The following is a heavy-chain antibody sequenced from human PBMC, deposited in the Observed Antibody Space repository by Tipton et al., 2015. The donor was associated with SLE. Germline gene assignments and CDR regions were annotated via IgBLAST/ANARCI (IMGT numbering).Heavy chain of an antibody. V-gene: IGHV4-31*03. CDR3: ARDHRVNFDWILLDY. CDR1: GDSISTGGYY. J-gene: IGHJ4*02. Sequence: TLSLTCSVSGDSISTGGYYWSWIRQHPGKGLEWIGYIYYSGTTYYNPSLKSRLTISVDTSKNQFSLRLSSVTAADTAVYYCARDHRVNFDWILLDYWGQGALVTVSS. CDR2: IYYSGTT. D-gene: IGHD3-9*01.